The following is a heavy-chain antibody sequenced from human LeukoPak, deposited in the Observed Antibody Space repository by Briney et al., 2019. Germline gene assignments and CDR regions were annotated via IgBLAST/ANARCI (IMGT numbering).Heavy chain of an antibody. D-gene: IGHD6-13*01. V-gene: IGHV3-7*01. Sequence: PGGSLRLSCAASGFTFSSYWMSWVRQAPGKGLEWVANIKQDGSEQYYVDSVKGRFTISRVNAENSLYLQMNSLRAEDTAIYYCARDRHINSWSNDRFDYWGQGALVTVSS. CDR2: IKQDGSEQ. CDR3: ARDRHINSWSNDRFDY. CDR1: GFTFSSYW. J-gene: IGHJ4*02.